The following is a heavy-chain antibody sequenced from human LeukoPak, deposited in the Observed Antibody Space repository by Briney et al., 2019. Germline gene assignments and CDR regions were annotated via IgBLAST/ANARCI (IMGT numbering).Heavy chain of an antibody. J-gene: IGHJ6*02. CDR2: ISSSCGPT. D-gene: IGHD2/OR15-2a*01. CDR3: APTRPPRGANIYYYGMDF. CDR1: GFTFSDSC. V-gene: IGHV3-11*01. Sequence: GGSLRLSCAVSGFTFSDSCLSWIRQTPGKELVWVSHISSSCGPTFYAISVKGRFTISRDNAHNTLLLQLHNLRADDAAVYYCAPTRPPRGANIYYYGMDFWGQGTTVTVSS.